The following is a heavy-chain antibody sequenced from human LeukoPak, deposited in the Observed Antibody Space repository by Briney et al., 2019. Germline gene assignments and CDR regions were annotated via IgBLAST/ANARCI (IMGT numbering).Heavy chain of an antibody. CDR3: VARRFYRSGSPH. V-gene: IGHV3-11*01. D-gene: IGHD3-10*01. J-gene: IGHJ4*02. CDR1: GFTFSDYY. CDR2: IHYSGSSI. Sequence: GGSLRLSCAASGFTFSDYYMTWIRQTPGKGLEWLSDIHYSGSSIYYADSVKGRFTISRDNTKKSLYLQMNNLRAEDTAPYYCVARRFYRSGSPHWGQGTLVTVSS.